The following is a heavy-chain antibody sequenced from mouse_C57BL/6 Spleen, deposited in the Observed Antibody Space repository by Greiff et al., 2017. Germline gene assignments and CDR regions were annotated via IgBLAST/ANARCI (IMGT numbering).Heavy chain of an antibody. CDR1: GYAFSSYW. V-gene: IGHV1-80*01. Sequence: QVQLQQSGAELVKPGASVKISCKASGYAFSSYWLNWVKQRPGTGLEWIGQIYPGDGDTNYNGKFKGKATLTADKSSSTAYMQLSSLTSEDSAVYFCARYDYGEAWFAYWGQGTLVTVSA. CDR2: IYPGDGDT. D-gene: IGHD2-4*01. J-gene: IGHJ3*01. CDR3: ARYDYGEAWFAY.